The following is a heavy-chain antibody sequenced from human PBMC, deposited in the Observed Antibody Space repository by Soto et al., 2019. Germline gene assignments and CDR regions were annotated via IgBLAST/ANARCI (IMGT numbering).Heavy chain of an antibody. CDR2: INPNSGGT. CDR3: ARERVSYGGRNYYYYGMDV. Sequence: GASVKVSCKASGYTFTGYYMHWVRQAPGQGLEWMGWINPNSGGTNYAQKFQGWVTMTRDTSISTAYMELSRLRSDDTAVYYCARERVSYGGRNYYYYGMDVWGQGTTVTVS. D-gene: IGHD4-17*01. J-gene: IGHJ6*02. V-gene: IGHV1-2*04. CDR1: GYTFTGYY.